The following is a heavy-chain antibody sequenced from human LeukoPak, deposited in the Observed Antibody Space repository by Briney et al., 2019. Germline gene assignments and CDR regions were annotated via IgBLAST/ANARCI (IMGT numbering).Heavy chain of an antibody. D-gene: IGHD1-26*01. J-gene: IGHJ5*02. Sequence: PSETLSLTCTVSGGSISSYYWSWLRQPPGKGLEWIGYIYYSGSTNYNPSLKSRVTISVDTSKNQFSLKLSSVTAADTAVYYCARESPRGTSWFDPWGQGTLVTVSS. V-gene: IGHV4-59*01. CDR2: IYYSGST. CDR3: ARESPRGTSWFDP. CDR1: GGSISSYY.